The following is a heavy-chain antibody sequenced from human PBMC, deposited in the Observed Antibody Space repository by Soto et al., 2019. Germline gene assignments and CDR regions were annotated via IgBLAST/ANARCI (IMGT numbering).Heavy chain of an antibody. CDR1: GFTFSSYA. Sequence: HPGGSLRLSCAASGFTFSSYAMSWVRQAPGKGLEWVSAISGSGGSTYYADSVKGRFTISRDNSKNTLYLQMNSLRAEDTAVYYCAKASSPQQLVRAVDYWGQGTLVTVSS. V-gene: IGHV3-23*01. CDR3: AKASSPQQLVRAVDY. D-gene: IGHD6-13*01. J-gene: IGHJ4*02. CDR2: ISGSGGST.